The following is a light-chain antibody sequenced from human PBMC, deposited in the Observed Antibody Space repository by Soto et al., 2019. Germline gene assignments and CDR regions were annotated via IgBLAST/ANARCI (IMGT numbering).Light chain of an antibody. CDR3: QQYDSYPLT. CDR1: QSISSW. CDR2: DAS. V-gene: IGKV1-5*01. Sequence: DIQITQSPSTLSASVVDRVTITCRASQSISSWLAWYQQKPGKAPKLLIYDASSLESGVPSRFSGSGSGTDFTLTISSLQADDFATYYCQQYDSYPLTFGGGSKVDIK. J-gene: IGKJ4*01.